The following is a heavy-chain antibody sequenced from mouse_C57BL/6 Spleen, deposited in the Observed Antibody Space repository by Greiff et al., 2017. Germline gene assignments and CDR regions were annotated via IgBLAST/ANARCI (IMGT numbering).Heavy chain of an antibody. J-gene: IGHJ2*01. D-gene: IGHD1-1*01. CDR2: ISYDGSN. V-gene: IGHV3-6*01. CDR1: GYSITSGYY. CDR3: ARGDYDFDY. Sequence: EVQLQESGPGLVKPSQSLSLTCSVTGYSITSGYYWNWIRQFPGNKLEWMGYISYDGSNNYNPSLKNRISITRDTSKNLFFLKLNSVTTEDTATYYFARGDYDFDYWGQGTTLTVSS.